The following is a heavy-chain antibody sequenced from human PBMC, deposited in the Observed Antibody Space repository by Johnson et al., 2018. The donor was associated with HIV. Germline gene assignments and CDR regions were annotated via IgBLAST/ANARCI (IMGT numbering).Heavy chain of an antibody. CDR3: ARENPFGGDYAAFDM. J-gene: IGHJ3*02. V-gene: IGHV3-13*01. D-gene: IGHD4-17*01. CDR1: GFSFSSYD. CDR2: FDTAGDT. Sequence: VQLVESGGGLVQPGGSLRLSCAASGFSFSSYDMHWVRQLRGKGLEWVSNFDTAGDTYYADSVQGRFPIARENANDALYLQMNSLRAGDTGVYYCARENPFGGDYAAFDMWGQGTMVTVSS.